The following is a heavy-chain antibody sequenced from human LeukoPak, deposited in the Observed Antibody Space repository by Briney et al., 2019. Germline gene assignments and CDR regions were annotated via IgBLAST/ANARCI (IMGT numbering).Heavy chain of an antibody. CDR2: INSDGRTT. V-gene: IGHV3-74*01. Sequence: QPGGSLTLSCAASGFTFSSYWKHWVRQAPGKGLAWVSRINSDGRTTTYADSVRGRFTISRDNAKNTLYLQMNSLRAEDTAVYYCAREYSSWLDYWGQGTLVSVSS. D-gene: IGHD6-6*01. CDR3: AREYSSWLDY. J-gene: IGHJ4*02. CDR1: GFTFSSYW.